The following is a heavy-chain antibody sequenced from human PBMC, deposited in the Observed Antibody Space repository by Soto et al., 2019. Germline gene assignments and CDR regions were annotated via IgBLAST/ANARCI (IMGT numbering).Heavy chain of an antibody. CDR1: GITVSSYY. CDR2: IYAGTIT. CDR3: ARIPYDNSGTIFDY. J-gene: IGHJ4*02. D-gene: IGHD3-22*01. V-gene: IGHV3-53*01. Sequence: EVQLVESGGGLIQPGGSLRLSCAVSGITVSSYYMSWVRQAAGKGLEWVSVIYAGTITYYADSVKGRFTIYRDNSKNTLNLKMNSLRVEDTAVYYCARIPYDNSGTIFDYWGQGTLVTVSS.